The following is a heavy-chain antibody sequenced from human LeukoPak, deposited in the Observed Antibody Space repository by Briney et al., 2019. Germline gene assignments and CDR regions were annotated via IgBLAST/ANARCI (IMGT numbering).Heavy chain of an antibody. CDR2: IYHSGST. D-gene: IGHD4-17*01. V-gene: IGHV4-38-2*02. CDR3: ARERGDYEEY. Sequence: SSETLSLTCAVSDYSISSGYYWGWIRQPPGKGLEWIGSIYHSGSTYYNPSLKSRVTISVDTSKNQFSLKLSSVTAADTAVYYCARERGDYEEYWGQGTLVTVSS. J-gene: IGHJ4*02. CDR1: DYSISSGYY.